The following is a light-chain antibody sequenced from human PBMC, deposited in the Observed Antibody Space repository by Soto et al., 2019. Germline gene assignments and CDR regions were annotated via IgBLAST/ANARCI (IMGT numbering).Light chain of an antibody. V-gene: IGLV2-23*02. J-gene: IGLJ2*01. CDR2: EVS. Sequence: QSALTQPASVSGSPGQSITIPCTGASSDVGSYNLVSWYQQHPGKAPKLMIYEVSRRPSGISNRFSGSKSGNTASLTISGLQAEDEADDYCCSYAGSPTFVIFGGGTQLTVL. CDR1: SSDVGSYNL. CDR3: CSYAGSPTFVI.